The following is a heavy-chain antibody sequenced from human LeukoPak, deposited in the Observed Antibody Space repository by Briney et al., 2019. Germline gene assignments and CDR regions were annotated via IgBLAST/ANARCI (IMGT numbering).Heavy chain of an antibody. CDR1: GYTLTSYY. Sequence: ASLRVSCKASGYTLTSYYMHWVRQAPGQGLECMGWINPNTGDTSCAQKFQGRVTLTRDTSISTAYMKLSRLKSDDTAVYYCARLFNYYDNSGYYQYYFDYWGQGTLVTVSS. D-gene: IGHD3-22*01. CDR3: ARLFNYYDNSGYYQYYFDY. CDR2: INPNTGDT. V-gene: IGHV1-2*02. J-gene: IGHJ4*02.